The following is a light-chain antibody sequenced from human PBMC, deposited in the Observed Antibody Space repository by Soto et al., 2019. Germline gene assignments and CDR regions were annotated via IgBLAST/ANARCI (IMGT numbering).Light chain of an antibody. CDR2: GAF. Sequence: EIVMTQSPVTLSVSPGERATLSCRASQSVRSNLAWYQHKPGQAPSLLIYGAFTRATGIPARFSGTGSGTEFTLTISSLQSEDFALYYCQQYNDWPLTFGLGTKVEV. CDR1: QSVRSN. CDR3: QQYNDWPLT. V-gene: IGKV3-15*01. J-gene: IGKJ1*01.